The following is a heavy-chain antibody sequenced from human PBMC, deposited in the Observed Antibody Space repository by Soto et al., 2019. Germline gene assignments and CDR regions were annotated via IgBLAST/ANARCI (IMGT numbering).Heavy chain of an antibody. D-gene: IGHD3-10*01. J-gene: IGHJ4*02. CDR2: IYYSGST. Sequence: PSETLSLTCTVSGGSISSYYWSWIRQPPGKGLEWIGYIYYSGSTNYNPSLKSRVTISVDTSKNQFSLKLSSVTAADTAVYYCARYMVRGGKYYFDYWGQGTLVTVS. CDR1: GGSISSYY. CDR3: ARYMVRGGKYYFDY. V-gene: IGHV4-59*01.